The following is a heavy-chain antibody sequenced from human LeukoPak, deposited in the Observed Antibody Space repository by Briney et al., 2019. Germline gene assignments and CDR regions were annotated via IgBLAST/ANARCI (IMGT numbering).Heavy chain of an antibody. CDR3: ARDDPFSQSRGGGDLT. CDR1: GDTFRTYA. CDR2: IIPIFNTT. Sequence: ASVKVSCKASGDTFRTYAITWVRQAPGQGLEWMGRIIPIFNTTKYAQRFQGRVTFITDESTSTAHMELSSLRFDDTAVYFCARDDPFSQSRGGGDLTWGQGTRIIVSS. D-gene: IGHD2-21*02. J-gene: IGHJ3*01. V-gene: IGHV1-69*05.